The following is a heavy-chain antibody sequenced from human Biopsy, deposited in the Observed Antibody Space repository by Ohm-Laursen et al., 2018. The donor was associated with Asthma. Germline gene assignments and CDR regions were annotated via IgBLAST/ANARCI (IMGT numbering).Heavy chain of an antibody. Sequence: SLRLSCAASGFTFRSYAMHWVRQAPGKGLEWISYINGKSNSIEYADSVKGRFTISRDNAKNSLYLQMNSLRAEDTAVYYCARDSYSSGLYNDFESWGQGTTVTVSS. V-gene: IGHV3-48*04. J-gene: IGHJ6*02. CDR3: ARDSYSSGLYNDFES. CDR1: GFTFRSYA. D-gene: IGHD6-19*01. CDR2: INGKSNSI.